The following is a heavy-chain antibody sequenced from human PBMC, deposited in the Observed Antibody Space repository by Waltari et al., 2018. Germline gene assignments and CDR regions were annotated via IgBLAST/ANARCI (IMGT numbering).Heavy chain of an antibody. CDR3: ARDVTQYNWFDP. D-gene: IGHD2-21*02. CDR2: IYYSGST. V-gene: IGHV4-39*07. Sequence: QLQLQESGPGLVKPSATLSLTCTVPGVPISSSRYYWGWSSGPPWNGRECIGSIYYSGSTSNNPALKCRVTISVDTSKNQCSLKPSSVTASDTAGYDCARDVTQYNWFDPWGQGTLVTVSS. J-gene: IGHJ5*02. CDR1: GVPISSSRYY.